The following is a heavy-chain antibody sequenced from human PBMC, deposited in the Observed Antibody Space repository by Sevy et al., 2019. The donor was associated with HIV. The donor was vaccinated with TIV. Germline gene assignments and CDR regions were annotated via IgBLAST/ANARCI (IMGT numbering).Heavy chain of an antibody. J-gene: IGHJ4*02. CDR1: GGSISSGGYY. CDR2: IYYSGST. Sequence: SETLSLTRTVSGGSISSGGYYWSWIRQHPGKGLEWIGYIYYSGSTYYNPSLKSRVTISVDTSKNQFSLKLSSVTAADTAVYYCAGLTLRGYRGDYWGQGTLVTVSS. CDR3: AGLTLRGYRGDY. D-gene: IGHD5-12*01. V-gene: IGHV4-31*03.